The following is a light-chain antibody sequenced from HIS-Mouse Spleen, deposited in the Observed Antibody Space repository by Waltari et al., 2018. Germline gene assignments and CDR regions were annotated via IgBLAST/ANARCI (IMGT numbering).Light chain of an antibody. CDR1: ALPTKY. Sequence: SYELTQPPSVSVSPGQTARITCSGDALPTKYAYWYQQKSGQAPVLVLYEDSKRPSGIPGRFSGSSSGTMATLTISGAQVEDEADYYCYSTDSSGNHRVFGGGTKLTVL. J-gene: IGLJ2*01. CDR2: EDS. CDR3: YSTDSSGNHRV. V-gene: IGLV3-10*01.